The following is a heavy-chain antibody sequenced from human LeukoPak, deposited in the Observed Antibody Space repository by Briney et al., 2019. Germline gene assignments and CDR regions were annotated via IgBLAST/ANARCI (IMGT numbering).Heavy chain of an antibody. D-gene: IGHD5-18*01. J-gene: IGHJ5*01. CDR2: ISGSGGST. CDR1: GFTFSSYA. Sequence: TGRSLRLSCAASGFTFSSYAMSWVRQAPGKGLEWGSAISGSGGSTYYADSVKGRFTISRDNSKNTLYLQMNNLRAEDTAVYYCAKGDSYGPNWSDYWGQGTLVTVSS. V-gene: IGHV3-23*01. CDR3: AKGDSYGPNWSDY.